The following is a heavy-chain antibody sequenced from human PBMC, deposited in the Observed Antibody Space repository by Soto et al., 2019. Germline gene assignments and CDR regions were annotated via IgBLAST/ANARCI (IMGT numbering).Heavy chain of an antibody. Sequence: SETLSLTCTVSGGSITSGNYYCNWIRQHPGKGLEWIGYNQYTGNPFYNPSLKSRVTISVDTSKNQFFLKLNSMTAADTAVYYCATGDFTAGELCFASWAQRTLVTVSS. CDR3: ATGDFTAGELCFAS. D-gene: IGHD3-16*01. J-gene: IGHJ4*02. V-gene: IGHV4-31*03. CDR2: NQYTGNP. CDR1: GGSITSGNYY.